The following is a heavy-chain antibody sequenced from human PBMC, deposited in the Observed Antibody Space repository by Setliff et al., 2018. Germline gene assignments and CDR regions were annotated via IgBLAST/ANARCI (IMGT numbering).Heavy chain of an antibody. D-gene: IGHD1-26*01. Sequence: SETLSLTCAVSGGSISSPNWWNWVRQPPGKGLEWIGEIYHSGTTNYNPSLKSRVTMSVDKSRNQFSPRLTSVTAADTAIYYCTRAYSGSHDYWGQGTLVTVSS. CDR1: GGSISSPNW. CDR2: IYHSGTT. V-gene: IGHV4-4*02. J-gene: IGHJ4*02. CDR3: TRAYSGSHDY.